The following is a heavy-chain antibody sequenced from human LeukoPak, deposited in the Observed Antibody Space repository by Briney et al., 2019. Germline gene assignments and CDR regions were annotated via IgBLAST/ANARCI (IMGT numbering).Heavy chain of an antibody. D-gene: IGHD3-16*01. V-gene: IGHV3-30*18. CDR1: GFTFFNYG. J-gene: IGHJ6*02. Sequence: GGSLRLSCEASGFTFFNYGVHWVRQAPGKGLEWVSLISYDGGNQKYADSVKGRFTISRDNSKNTVYLQLNSPRAEDTAVYYCAKDRRMMSAYYGMDVWGQGTTVIVSS. CDR2: ISYDGGNQ. CDR3: AKDRRMMSAYYGMDV.